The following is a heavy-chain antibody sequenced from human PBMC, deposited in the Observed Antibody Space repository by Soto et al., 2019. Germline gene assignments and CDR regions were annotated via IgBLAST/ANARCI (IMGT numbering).Heavy chain of an antibody. CDR2: IIPIFGTA. J-gene: IGHJ6*02. CDR1: GGTFSSYA. Sequence: ASVKVSCKASGGTFSSYAISWVRQAPGQGLEWMGGIIPIFGTANYAQKFQGRVTITADESTSTAYMELSSLRSEDTAVYYCARALQDIVVVPAAMALYYYYGMDVWGQGTTVTVSS. CDR3: ARALQDIVVVPAAMALYYYYGMDV. V-gene: IGHV1-69*13. D-gene: IGHD2-2*01.